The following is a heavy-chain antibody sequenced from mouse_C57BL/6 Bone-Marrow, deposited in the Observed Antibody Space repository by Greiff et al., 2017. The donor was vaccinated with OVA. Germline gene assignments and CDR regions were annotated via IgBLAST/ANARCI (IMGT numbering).Heavy chain of an antibody. J-gene: IGHJ2*01. CDR3: ARYDYDRRDYFDY. D-gene: IGHD2-4*01. CDR2: IDPSDSYT. Sequence: QVQLQQPGAELVMPGASVKLSCKASGYTFTSYWMHWVKQRPGQGLEWIGEIDPSDSYTNYNQKFKGKSTLTVDNSSSTAYMQLSSLTSEYSAVYYCARYDYDRRDYFDYWGQGTTLTVSS. CDR1: GYTFTSYW. V-gene: IGHV1-69*01.